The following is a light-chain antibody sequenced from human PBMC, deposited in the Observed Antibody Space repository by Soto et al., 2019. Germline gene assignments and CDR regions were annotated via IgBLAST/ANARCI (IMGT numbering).Light chain of an antibody. CDR3: SSYTSSSTRV. Sequence: QAVVTQPASVSGSPGQSITISCTGTSSDVGGYNYVSWYQQHPGKAPKLMIYEVSNRPSGVSNRFSGSKSGNTASLTISGLQAEDEAEYYCSSYTSSSTRVFGGGTKLTVL. CDR1: SSDVGGYNY. CDR2: EVS. V-gene: IGLV2-14*01. J-gene: IGLJ3*02.